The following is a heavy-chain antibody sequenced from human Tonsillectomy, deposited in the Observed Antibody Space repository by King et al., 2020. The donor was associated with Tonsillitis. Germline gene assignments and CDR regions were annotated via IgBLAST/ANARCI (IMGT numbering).Heavy chain of an antibody. CDR2: IYNSGSS. CDR3: AREISGSPTYGSAFDI. J-gene: IGHJ3*02. D-gene: IGHD1-26*01. CDR1: DNSISSSSHY. Sequence: QLQESGPGLVKPSQTLSLICTVSDNSISSSSHYWSWIRQPAGKELEWIGRIYNSGSSNYNPSLNSRVTMSVDTSKNQLSLILSSVTAADTAVYYCAREISGSPTYGSAFDIWGQGTMVTVS. V-gene: IGHV4-61*02.